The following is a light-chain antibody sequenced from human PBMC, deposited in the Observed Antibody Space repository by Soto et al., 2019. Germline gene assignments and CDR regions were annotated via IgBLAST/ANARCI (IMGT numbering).Light chain of an antibody. V-gene: IGKV2-28*01. J-gene: IGKJ1*01. CDR2: LGS. Sequence: DIVMTQSPLSLPVTPGEPASISCRSSQSLLHSNGYNYLDWYLQKPGQSPQLLIYLGSNRASGVPDRFSGSGSGTDFTLKISRVEAENVGVYYCMQAHQSPPWTFGQGTKVEIK. CDR1: QSLLHSNGYNY. CDR3: MQAHQSPPWT.